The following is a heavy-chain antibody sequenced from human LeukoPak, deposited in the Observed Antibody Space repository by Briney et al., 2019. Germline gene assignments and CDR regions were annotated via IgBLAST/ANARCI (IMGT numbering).Heavy chain of an antibody. CDR3: VRIVVVSRLRIYYFDY. CDR2: INHSGST. J-gene: IGHJ4*02. V-gene: IGHV4-34*01. CDR1: GGSFSGYY. D-gene: IGHD3-22*01. Sequence: SETLSLTCAVYGGSFSGYYWRWIRQPPGKGLEWIGEINHSGSTNYNPSLKSRVTISVDTSKNQFSLKLSSVTAADTAVYYCVRIVVVSRLRIYYFDYWGQGTLVTVSS.